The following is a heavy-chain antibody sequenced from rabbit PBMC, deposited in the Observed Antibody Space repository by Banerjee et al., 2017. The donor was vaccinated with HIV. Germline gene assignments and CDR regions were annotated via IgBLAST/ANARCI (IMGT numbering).Heavy chain of an antibody. D-gene: IGHD8-1*01. CDR3: ARDPPGNSYYVDL. Sequence: QSLEESGGDLVKPGASLTLTCTASGIDFSSYYYMCWVRQAPGKGLEWIACINTGSSGSAYYASWAKGRFTISKTSSTTVTLQMTSLTAADTATYFCARDPPGNSYYVDLWGQGPWSPS. J-gene: IGHJ4*01. V-gene: IGHV1S40*01. CDR2: INTGSSGSA. CDR1: GIDFSSYYY.